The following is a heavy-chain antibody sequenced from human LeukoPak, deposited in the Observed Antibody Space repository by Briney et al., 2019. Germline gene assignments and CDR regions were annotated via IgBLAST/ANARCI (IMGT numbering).Heavy chain of an antibody. V-gene: IGHV3-15*01. J-gene: IGHJ4*02. CDR2: IKSRTDGATT. D-gene: IGHD5-24*01. Sequence: GXXLRLSCPGSGFTFSSAWMTWVRQIRGKGLEWVGHIKSRTDGATTDYAAPVKVIFTISRYDSKNTVYLQMNSLKIEDSAVYFCATEFYSNGYNFWGQGTLVIVSS. CDR3: ATEFYSNGYNF. CDR1: GFTFSSAW.